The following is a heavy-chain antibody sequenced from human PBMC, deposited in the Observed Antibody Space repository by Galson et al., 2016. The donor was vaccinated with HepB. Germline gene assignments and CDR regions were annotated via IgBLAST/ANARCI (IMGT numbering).Heavy chain of an antibody. J-gene: IGHJ4*02. CDR1: GFPFDDYA. D-gene: IGHD2-2*02. CDR3: AKAGCGGTRCYSNR. CDR2: ISWNSVTI. Sequence: SLRLSCAASGFPFDDYAMHWVRQPPGKGLEWVSSISWNSVTIDYADSVEGRFTVSRDSAKNTLYLQMNSLRTEDTALYYCAKAGCGGTRCYSNRWGQGTLVTVSS. V-gene: IGHV3-9*01.